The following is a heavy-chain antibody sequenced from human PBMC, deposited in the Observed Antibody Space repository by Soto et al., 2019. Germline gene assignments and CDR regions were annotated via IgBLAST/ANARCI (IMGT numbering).Heavy chain of an antibody. D-gene: IGHD3-22*01. CDR1: GFTVSSNY. Sequence: GGSLRLSCAASGFTVSSNYMSWVRQAPGKGLEWVSVIYSGGSTYYADSVKGRFTISRDNSKNTLYLQMNSLRAEDTAVYYCARAPYYYDSSGYPEPFDYWGQGTLVTVSS. CDR3: ARAPYYYDSSGYPEPFDY. V-gene: IGHV3-66*01. J-gene: IGHJ4*02. CDR2: IYSGGST.